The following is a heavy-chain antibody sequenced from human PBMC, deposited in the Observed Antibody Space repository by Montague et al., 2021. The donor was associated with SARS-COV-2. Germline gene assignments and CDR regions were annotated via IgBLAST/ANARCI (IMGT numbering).Heavy chain of an antibody. CDR2: IYHSGST. Sequence: SETLSLTCTVSGVSIRTYNWWSWVRQPPGKGLEWIGEIYHSGSTYYNPSLESRVTISVDKSKNQFSLKLSFVTAADTAMYYCASAHCSDYACYTLGWFDPWGQGTLVTVSS. CDR1: GVSIRTYNW. D-gene: IGHD2-2*02. J-gene: IGHJ5*02. V-gene: IGHV4-4*02. CDR3: ASAHCSDYACYTLGWFDP.